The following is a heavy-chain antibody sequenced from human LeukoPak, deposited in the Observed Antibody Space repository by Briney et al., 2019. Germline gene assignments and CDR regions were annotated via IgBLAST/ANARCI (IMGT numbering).Heavy chain of an antibody. Sequence: SVKVSCKASGYTFTSYGISWVRQAPGQGLEWMGRIIPILGIANYAQKFQGRVTITAAKSTSTAYMELSRLRSEDTAVYYCAGSITMVRGAHALEYWGQGTLVNVSS. CDR2: IIPILGIA. CDR1: GYTFTSYG. CDR3: AGSITMVRGAHALEY. D-gene: IGHD3-10*01. V-gene: IGHV1-69*04. J-gene: IGHJ4*02.